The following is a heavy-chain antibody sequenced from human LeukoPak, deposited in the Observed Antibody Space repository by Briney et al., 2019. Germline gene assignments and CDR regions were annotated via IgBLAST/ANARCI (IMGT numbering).Heavy chain of an antibody. CDR3: ARVGYCSSTSCYGEFDP. D-gene: IGHD2-2*01. Sequence: KSSETLSLTCTVSGGSISSSSYYWGWIRQPPGKGLEWIGSIYYSGSTYYTPSLKSRVTISVDTSKNQFSLKLNSVTAADTAVYYCARVGYCSSTSCYGEFDPWGQGTLVTVSS. V-gene: IGHV4-39*07. CDR1: GGSISSSSYY. J-gene: IGHJ5*02. CDR2: IYYSGST.